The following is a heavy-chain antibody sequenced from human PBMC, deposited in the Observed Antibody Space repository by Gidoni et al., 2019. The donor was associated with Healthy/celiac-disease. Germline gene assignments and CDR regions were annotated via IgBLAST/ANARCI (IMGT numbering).Heavy chain of an antibody. CDR1: GYTLTELS. CDR3: ATATVRLYYDSSGYYY. V-gene: IGHV1-24*01. CDR2: FEPEDGET. J-gene: IGHJ4*02. D-gene: IGHD3-22*01. Sequence: QVQLVQSGAEVKKPGASVKVSCKVSGYTLTELSIHWVRQAPGKGLEWMGGFEPEDGETIYAQKFQGRVTMTEDTSTDTAYMELSSLRSEDTAVYYCATATVRLYYDSSGYYYWGQGTLVTVSS.